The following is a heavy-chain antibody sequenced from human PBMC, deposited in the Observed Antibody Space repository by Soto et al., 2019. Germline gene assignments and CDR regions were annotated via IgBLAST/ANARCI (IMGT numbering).Heavy chain of an antibody. Sequence: SETLSLTCAVSGGSISSSYWSWIRQPPGKSLEWIGYIYYNGITKYHPSLKSRVTISLDTSKNQFSLKLTSVTAADTAVYYCARNVDTAMVLWFDPWGQGTLVTVSS. D-gene: IGHD5-18*01. CDR3: ARNVDTAMVLWFDP. V-gene: IGHV4-59*08. CDR1: GGSISSSY. J-gene: IGHJ5*02. CDR2: IYYNGIT.